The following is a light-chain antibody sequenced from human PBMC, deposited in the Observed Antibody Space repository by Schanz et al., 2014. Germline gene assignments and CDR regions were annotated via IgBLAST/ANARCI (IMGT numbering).Light chain of an antibody. V-gene: IGLV2-14*01. CDR2: DVS. Sequence: QSALTQPASVSGSPGQSITISCTGTSSDVGGYNYVSWYQQHPGKAPKLMIYDVSNRPSGLSNRFSGSKSGNTASLTISGLQAEDEADYYCSSYTSSSTLFGGGTKLTVL. CDR3: SSYTSSSTL. J-gene: IGLJ2*01. CDR1: SSDVGGYNY.